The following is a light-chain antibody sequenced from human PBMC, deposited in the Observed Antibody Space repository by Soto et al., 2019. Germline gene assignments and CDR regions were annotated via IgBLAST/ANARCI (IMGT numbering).Light chain of an antibody. Sequence: DIQLTQSPSFLSASVGDRVTITCRASQDISSYLAWYQQRPGKAPKLLIYAASTLQRGVPSRFSGSGSGTEFTLTISSLQPEDFATFHCQQLNSYPRTFGQGTKLEIK. V-gene: IGKV1-9*01. CDR3: QQLNSYPRT. CDR1: QDISSY. J-gene: IGKJ2*01. CDR2: AAS.